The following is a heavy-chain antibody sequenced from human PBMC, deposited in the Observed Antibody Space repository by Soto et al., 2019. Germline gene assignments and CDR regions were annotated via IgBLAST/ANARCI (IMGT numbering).Heavy chain of an antibody. V-gene: IGHV3-23*01. D-gene: IGHD3-9*01. CDR3: AKDPRDILTGYYNPLDY. CDR2: ISGSGGST. CDR1: GFTFSSYA. Sequence: PGGSLRLSCTASGFTFSSYAMSWVRQAPGKGLEWVSAISGSGGSTYYADSVKSRFTISRDNSKNTLYLQMNSLRAEDTAVYYCAKDPRDILTGYYNPLDYWGQGTLVTVSS. J-gene: IGHJ4*02.